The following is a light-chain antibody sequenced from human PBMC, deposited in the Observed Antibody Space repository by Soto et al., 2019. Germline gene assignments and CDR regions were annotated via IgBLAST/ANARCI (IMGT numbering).Light chain of an antibody. CDR3: SSYTSSSTVV. Sequence: QSVLTQPASVSGSPGQSITISCTGTSSDVVCYNYVSWYQQHPGKAPKLMIYDVSNRPSGVFNRFSGSKSCNTASLTISGLQAEDEADYYCSSYTSSSTVVFGGGTKVTVL. J-gene: IGLJ2*01. CDR1: SSDVVCYNY. CDR2: DVS. V-gene: IGLV2-14*01.